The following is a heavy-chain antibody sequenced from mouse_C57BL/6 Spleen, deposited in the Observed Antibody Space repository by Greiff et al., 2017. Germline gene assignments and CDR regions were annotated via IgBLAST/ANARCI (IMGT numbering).Heavy chain of an antibody. CDR3: ARPPLSSGYSHYYAMDY. CDR1: GYAFSSSW. J-gene: IGHJ4*01. Sequence: QVQLQQSGPELVKPGASVKISCKASGYAFSSSWMNWVKQRPGKGLEWIGRIYPGDGDTNYNGKFKGKATLTADKSSSTAYMQLSSLTSEDSAVYFCARPPLSSGYSHYYAMDYWGQGTSVTVSS. D-gene: IGHD3-2*02. CDR2: IYPGDGDT. V-gene: IGHV1-82*01.